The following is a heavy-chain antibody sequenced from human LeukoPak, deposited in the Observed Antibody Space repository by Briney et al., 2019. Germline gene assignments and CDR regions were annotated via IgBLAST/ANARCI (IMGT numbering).Heavy chain of an antibody. V-gene: IGHV1-2*02. Sequence: GASVKVSCKASGYTFTAYYIHWVRQAPGQGLEWMGWIDANSGDTKYAQKFQGRITISRDTSIGTAYLELSSLISDDTAVYYCASEAFCAGGRCYLQRVPSWGPGTLVTVSS. D-gene: IGHD2-15*01. J-gene: IGHJ5*02. CDR2: IDANSGDT. CDR1: GYTFTAYY. CDR3: ASEAFCAGGRCYLQRVPS.